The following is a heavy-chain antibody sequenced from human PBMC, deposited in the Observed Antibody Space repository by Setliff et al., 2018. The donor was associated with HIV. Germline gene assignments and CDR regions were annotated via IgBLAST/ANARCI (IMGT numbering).Heavy chain of an antibody. D-gene: IGHD5-18*01. V-gene: IGHV3-30*07. Sequence: GGSLRLSCAASGFAFRNFSFHWVRQAPGKGLEWVAIISSDGSDKNYADSGKGRFTISRDNAKNSLYRQTSSLRAEDTAVYYCAREVYRYDDGSESMDVWGKGTTVTASS. CDR1: GFAFRNFS. J-gene: IGHJ6*03. CDR2: ISSDGSDK. CDR3: AREVYRYDDGSESMDV.